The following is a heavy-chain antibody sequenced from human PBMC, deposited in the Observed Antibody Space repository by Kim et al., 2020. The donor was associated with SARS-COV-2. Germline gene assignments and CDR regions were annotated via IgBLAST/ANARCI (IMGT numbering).Heavy chain of an antibody. J-gene: IGHJ4*02. CDR3: ARVVRFGESNFDY. D-gene: IGHD3-10*01. V-gene: IGHV1-18*01. Sequence: YAQKLQGRVTMTTDTSTSTAYMELRSLRSDDTAVYYCARVVRFGESNFDYWGQGTLVTVSS.